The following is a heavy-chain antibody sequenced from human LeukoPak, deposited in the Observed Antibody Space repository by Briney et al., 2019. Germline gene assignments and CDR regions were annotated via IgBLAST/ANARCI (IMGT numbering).Heavy chain of an antibody. Sequence: PSQTLSLTCTVSGGSISSGSHYWSWIRQPAGKGLEWIGRIYNSANTNYNPSLKSRVIISVDTSKNQFSLKLSSVTAADTAVYYCARETTLTGYSSGLGFNYWGQGTLVTVSS. CDR2: IYNSANT. V-gene: IGHV4-61*02. CDR1: GGSISSGSHY. CDR3: ARETTLTGYSSGLGFNY. J-gene: IGHJ4*02. D-gene: IGHD6-19*01.